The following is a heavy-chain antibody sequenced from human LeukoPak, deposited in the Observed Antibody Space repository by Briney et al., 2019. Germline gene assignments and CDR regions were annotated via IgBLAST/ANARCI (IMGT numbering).Heavy chain of an antibody. CDR1: GGSISSGSYY. Sequence: SETLSLTCTVSGGSISSGSYYWSWIRQPAGKGLEWIGRIYTSGSTNYNPSLKSRVTISVDTSKNQFSLKVSSVTAADTAVYYCARIHTVAKYFQNWGQGTLVTVSS. CDR3: ARIHTVAKYFQN. CDR2: IYTSGST. V-gene: IGHV4-61*02. D-gene: IGHD4-11*01. J-gene: IGHJ1*01.